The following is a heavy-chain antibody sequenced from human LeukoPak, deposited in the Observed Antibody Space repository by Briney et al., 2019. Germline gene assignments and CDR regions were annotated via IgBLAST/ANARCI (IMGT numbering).Heavy chain of an antibody. V-gene: IGHV3-30-3*01. CDR3: ARGPLPIVGATDY. CDR2: ISYDGSNK. CDR1: GFTFSSYA. D-gene: IGHD1-26*01. Sequence: GGSLRLSCAASGFTFSSYAMHWVRQAPGKGLEWVAVISYDGSNKYYADSVKGRFTISRDNSKNTLYLQMNSLRAEDTAVYYCARGPLPIVGATDYWGQGTLVTVSS. J-gene: IGHJ4*02.